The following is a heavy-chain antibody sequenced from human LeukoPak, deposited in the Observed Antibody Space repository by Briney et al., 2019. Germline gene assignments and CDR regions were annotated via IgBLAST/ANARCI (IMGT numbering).Heavy chain of an antibody. D-gene: IGHD5-12*01. CDR2: ISGRTGGT. CDR3: AKCGNSGCHLIDN. CDR1: GFTFNTNA. Sequence: GGSLRLSCAASGFTFNTNAMSWVRQAPGKGLEWVSAISGRTGGTYYADSVKGRFTISRDNSKSTLYLQMDSLRAEDTAVYYCAKCGNSGCHLIDNWGQVTMVTVSS. J-gene: IGHJ4*02. V-gene: IGHV3-23*01.